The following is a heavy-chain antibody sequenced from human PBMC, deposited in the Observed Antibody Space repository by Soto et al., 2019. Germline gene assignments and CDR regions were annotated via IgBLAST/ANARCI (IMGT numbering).Heavy chain of an antibody. CDR2: ISWNSGSI. CDR3: AKDMAKNYYDSSGYFDY. J-gene: IGHJ4*02. CDR1: GFTFDDYA. V-gene: IGHV3-9*01. Sequence: GGSLRLSCAASGFTFDDYAMHWVRQAPGKGLEWVSGISWNSGSIGYADSVKGRFTISRDNAKDSLYLQMNSLRAEDTALYYCAKDMAKNYYDSSGYFDYWGQGTLVTVSS. D-gene: IGHD3-22*01.